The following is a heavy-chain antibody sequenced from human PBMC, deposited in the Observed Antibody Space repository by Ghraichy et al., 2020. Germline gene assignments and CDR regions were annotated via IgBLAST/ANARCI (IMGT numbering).Heavy chain of an antibody. CDR2: ISGSGGST. J-gene: IGHJ4*02. D-gene: IGHD3-22*01. CDR3: AKDGPYYYDSSGYYYPFDY. V-gene: IGHV3-23*01. Sequence: GESLNISCAASGFTFSSYAMSWVRQAPGKGLEWVSAISGSGGSTYYADSVKGRFTISRDNSKNTLYLQMNSLRAEDTAVYYCAKDGPYYYDSSGYYYPFDYWGQGTLVTVSS. CDR1: GFTFSSYA.